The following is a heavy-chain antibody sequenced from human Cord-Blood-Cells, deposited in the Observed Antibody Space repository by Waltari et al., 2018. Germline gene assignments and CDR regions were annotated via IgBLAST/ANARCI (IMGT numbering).Heavy chain of an antibody. Sequence: QVQLQESGPRLVKASQTLSLTCAVSGYSISSGYYWGWIRQPPGKGRARIGSIYHSRSANDHPVLKSRVTISGDTSKNQCSRKGSSVTAADTIVYYCARASSGRDAFDSWGQGTMVTVSS. V-gene: IGHV4-38-2*01. D-gene: IGHD2-15*01. J-gene: IGHJ3*02. CDR3: ARASSGRDAFDS. CDR1: GYSISSGYY. CDR2: IYHSRSA.